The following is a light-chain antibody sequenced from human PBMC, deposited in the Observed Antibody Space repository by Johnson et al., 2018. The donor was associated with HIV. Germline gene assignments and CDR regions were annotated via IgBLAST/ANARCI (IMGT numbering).Light chain of an antibody. CDR1: SSNIGNNY. Sequence: QSVLTQPPSMSAAPGQRVTISCSGSSSNIGNNYVSWYQQVPGAAPKLLIYDNNERPSGIPDRFSGSKSGTSATLGITGLQTGDEAEYYCGTWDSSLTVYVFGTGTKVTVL. CDR2: DNN. CDR3: GTWDSSLTVYV. J-gene: IGLJ1*01. V-gene: IGLV1-51*01.